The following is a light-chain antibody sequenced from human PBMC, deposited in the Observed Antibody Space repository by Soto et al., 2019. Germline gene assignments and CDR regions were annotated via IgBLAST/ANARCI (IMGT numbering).Light chain of an antibody. CDR3: QSYDRSLSGYVV. V-gene: IGLV1-40*01. Sequence: QSVLTQPPSVSGAPGQRVTISCTGSSSNIGAGYDVHWYQQLPGTAPKLLIYGNSNRPSGVPDRFSGSKSGTSASLAITGLQAEDEADYYCQSYDRSLSGYVVFGGGIKLTVL. J-gene: IGLJ2*01. CDR2: GNS. CDR1: SSNIGAGYD.